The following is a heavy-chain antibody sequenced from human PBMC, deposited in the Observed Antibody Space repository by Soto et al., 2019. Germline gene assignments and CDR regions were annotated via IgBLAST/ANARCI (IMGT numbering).Heavy chain of an antibody. CDR1: GYTLTELS. CDR3: APPGSSPALAVFDY. V-gene: IGHV1-24*01. Sequence: ASVKVSCKVSGYTLTELSMHWVRQAPGKGLEWMGGFDPEDGETIYAQKFQGRVTMTEDTSTDTAYMELSSLRSEDTAVYYCAPPGSSPALAVFDYWGQGTLVTVSS. D-gene: IGHD6-19*01. CDR2: FDPEDGET. J-gene: IGHJ4*02.